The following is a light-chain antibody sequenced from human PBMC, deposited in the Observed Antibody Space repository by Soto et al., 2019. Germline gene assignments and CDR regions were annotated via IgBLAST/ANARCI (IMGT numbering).Light chain of an antibody. V-gene: IGKV3-20*01. J-gene: IGKJ4*01. CDR3: QQYGRSPLT. CDR1: QSVSSSY. Sequence: EIVLTQSPGTLSLSPGERATLSCRASQSVSSSYLVWYQQKHGQAPRLLIYGASSRATGIPDRFSGSGSGTEFTLTISRLEPEDFAVYYCQQYGRSPLTFGGGTKVEIK. CDR2: GAS.